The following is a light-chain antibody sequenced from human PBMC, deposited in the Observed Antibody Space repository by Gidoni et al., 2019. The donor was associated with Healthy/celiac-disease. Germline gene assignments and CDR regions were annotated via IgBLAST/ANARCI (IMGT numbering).Light chain of an antibody. CDR1: QGISNY. CDR3: QKYNSAPPWT. Sequence: DIQMTQSPSSLSASVGDRVTLTCRANQGISNYLAWYQQKPGKVPKLLIYAASTLQSGVPSRFSGSGSGTDFTLTISSLQPEDVATYYCQKYNSAPPWTFGQXTKVVIK. V-gene: IGKV1-27*01. CDR2: AAS. J-gene: IGKJ1*01.